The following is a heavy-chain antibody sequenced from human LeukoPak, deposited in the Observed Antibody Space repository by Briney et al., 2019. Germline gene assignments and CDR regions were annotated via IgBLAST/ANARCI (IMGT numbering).Heavy chain of an antibody. CDR2: IYYSGST. CDR1: GDSISSSSYY. Sequence: PSETLSLTCTVSGDSISSSSYYWGWIRQPPGKGLEWIGNIYYSGSTYYNPSLKSRVTISVDTSKNQFSLKLSSVTAADTAVYYCAGEYYDILTGYYRIDYWGQGTLVTVSS. CDR3: AGEYYDILTGYYRIDY. J-gene: IGHJ4*02. V-gene: IGHV4-39*07. D-gene: IGHD3-9*01.